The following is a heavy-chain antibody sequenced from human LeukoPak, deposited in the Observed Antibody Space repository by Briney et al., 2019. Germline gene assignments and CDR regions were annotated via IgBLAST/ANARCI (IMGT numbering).Heavy chain of an antibody. CDR2: IYYSGST. V-gene: IGHV4-39*01. CDR1: GGSISSSSYY. Sequence: SDTLSLTCTVSGGSISSSSYYWGWIRQPPGKGLEWIGRIYYSGSTYYKPSLKSRLTISVDTSKHQCSLKLSSVPAADTAVYYCARLRLWFGELSDYWGQGTLVTDSS. D-gene: IGHD3-10*01. J-gene: IGHJ4*02. CDR3: ARLRLWFGELSDY.